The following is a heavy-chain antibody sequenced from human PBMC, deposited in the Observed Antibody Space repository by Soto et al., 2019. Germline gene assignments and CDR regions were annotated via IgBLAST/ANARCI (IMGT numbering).Heavy chain of an antibody. CDR1: GFTFSSYG. CDR2: ISYDGSNK. CDR3: AKLGVPKYYDYVWGSYRNFDY. Sequence: QVQLVESGGGVVQPGRSLRLSCAASGFTFSSYGMHWVRQAPGKGLEWVAVISYDGSNKYYADSVKGRFTISRDNSKNTLYLQMNSLRAEDTAVYYCAKLGVPKYYDYVWGSYRNFDYWGQGTLVTVSS. V-gene: IGHV3-30*18. D-gene: IGHD3-16*02. J-gene: IGHJ4*02.